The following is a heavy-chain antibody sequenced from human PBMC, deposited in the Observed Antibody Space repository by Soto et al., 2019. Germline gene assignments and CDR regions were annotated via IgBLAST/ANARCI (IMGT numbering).Heavy chain of an antibody. J-gene: IGHJ4*02. CDR2: IYWDDDK. D-gene: IGHD3-10*01. V-gene: IGHV2-5*02. Sequence: QITLKESGPTPVKPTQTLTLTCTVSGFSLTTSGVGVGWIRQPPGKALEGLALIYWDDDKSYNPSLKSSLTITQDTSKTQVVLTITNMDPVDTATYYCAHRPPILRWFGESAFDYWGQGTLVTVS. CDR3: AHRPPILRWFGESAFDY. CDR1: GFSLTTSGVG.